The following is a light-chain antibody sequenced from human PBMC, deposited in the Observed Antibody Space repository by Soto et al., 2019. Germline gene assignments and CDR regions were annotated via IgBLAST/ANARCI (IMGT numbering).Light chain of an antibody. Sequence: QSVLTQPRSVSGSPGQSVTISCTGTSSDVGGYNYVSWYQQHPGKAPKLMIYDVSQRPSGVPDRFSGSKSGNTASLTISGLQAEDEADYYCCSYAGSYPPVVFGGGTKLPVL. CDR2: DVS. V-gene: IGLV2-11*01. CDR3: CSYAGSYPPVV. CDR1: SSDVGGYNY. J-gene: IGLJ2*01.